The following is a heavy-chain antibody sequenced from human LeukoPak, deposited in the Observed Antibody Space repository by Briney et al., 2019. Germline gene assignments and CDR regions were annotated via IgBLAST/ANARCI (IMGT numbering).Heavy chain of an antibody. CDR2: INRDGTTT. D-gene: IGHD3-10*01. Sequence: GGSLRLSCAASGFTFSNYWMHWVRQAPGKGLVWVARINRDGTTTNYGDSVKGRFTISRDNAQKTLYLQMNSLRAEDTAVYYCARDRGLGAFDIWGQGTMVTVPS. J-gene: IGHJ3*02. CDR3: ARDRGLGAFDI. CDR1: GFTFSNYW. V-gene: IGHV3-74*01.